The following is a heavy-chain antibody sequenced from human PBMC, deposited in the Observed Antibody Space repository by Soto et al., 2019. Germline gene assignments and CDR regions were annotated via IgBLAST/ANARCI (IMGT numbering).Heavy chain of an antibody. CDR3: ARDLREVADLGVIDY. Sequence: ASVKVSCKASGYTFTSYGISWVRQAPGQGLEWMGWISAYNGNTNYAQKLQGRVTMTTDTSTSTAYMELRSLRSDDTAVYYCARDLREVADLGVIDYWGQGTLVTVSS. CDR1: GYTFTSYG. V-gene: IGHV1-18*01. D-gene: IGHD6-19*01. CDR2: ISAYNGNT. J-gene: IGHJ4*02.